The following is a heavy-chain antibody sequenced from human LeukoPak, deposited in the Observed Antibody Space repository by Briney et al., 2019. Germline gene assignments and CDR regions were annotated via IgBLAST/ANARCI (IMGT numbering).Heavy chain of an antibody. Sequence: GGSLRLSCAASGFTFNDFAMTWVRQAPGKGLEWVSTIADAGTYYADSVKGRFIISRDNSKNMLYLQLNSLRADDKAMYYCARNLGPFDVRGHGTMVTVSS. D-gene: IGHD3-16*01. CDR3: ARNLGPFDV. CDR2: IADAGT. J-gene: IGHJ3*01. V-gene: IGHV3-23*01. CDR1: GFTFNDFA.